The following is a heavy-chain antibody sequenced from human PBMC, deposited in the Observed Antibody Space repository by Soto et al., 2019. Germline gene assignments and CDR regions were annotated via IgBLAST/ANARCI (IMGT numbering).Heavy chain of an antibody. CDR2: ISSSGGTT. D-gene: IGHD6-19*01. V-gene: IGHV3-23*01. CDR1: GFTFSSYA. CDR3: AKPGYLEQWLVRGYFDY. Sequence: GGSLRLSCAASGFTFSSYAMSWVRQAPGKGLEWVSAISSSGGTTHYADSVKGRFIISRDNSKNTLYLQMNSLGAEDTAVYYCAKPGYLEQWLVRGYFDYWGQGTMVTV. J-gene: IGHJ4*02.